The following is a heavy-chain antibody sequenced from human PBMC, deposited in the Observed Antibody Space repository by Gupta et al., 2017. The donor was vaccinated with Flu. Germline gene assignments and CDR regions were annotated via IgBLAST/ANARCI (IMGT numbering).Heavy chain of an antibody. Sequence: QVQLVQSGSEFKQPGASVKVSCKASGYYFNSQGISWVRQAPGQGLEWMGWINTKSGNPTYAQAFTGRFVFSLDTSVTTAYLDVTSLKAEDTAVYYCVREPALLDYWGQGTLVTVSS. CDR3: VREPALLDY. J-gene: IGHJ4*02. CDR1: GYYFNSQG. CDR2: INTKSGNP. V-gene: IGHV7-4-1*02.